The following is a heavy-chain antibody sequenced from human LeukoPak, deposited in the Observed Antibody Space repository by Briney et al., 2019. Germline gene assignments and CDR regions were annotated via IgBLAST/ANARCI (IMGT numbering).Heavy chain of an antibody. Sequence: GGSLRLSCAASGFTVSSNYMSWVRQAPGKGLEWVSVIYSGGSTDYADSVKGRFTISRDNSKNMLYLQMNSLTVEDTAVYYCAKAPPYKKYFDYWGQGALVTVSS. CDR3: AKAPPYKKYFDY. J-gene: IGHJ4*02. D-gene: IGHD1-1*01. V-gene: IGHV3-53*01. CDR1: GFTVSSNY. CDR2: IYSGGST.